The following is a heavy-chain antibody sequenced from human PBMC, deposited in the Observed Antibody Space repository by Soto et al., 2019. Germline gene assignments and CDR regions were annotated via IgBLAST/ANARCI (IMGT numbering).Heavy chain of an antibody. Sequence: HPGGSLRLSCAASGFTVSSNYMSWVRQAPGKGLEWVSVIYSGGSTYYADSVKGRFTISRDNSKNTLYLQMNSLRAEDTAVYYCARDRRGDCSGGSCHYYYYYGMDVWGQGTTVTVSS. CDR2: IYSGGST. D-gene: IGHD2-15*01. J-gene: IGHJ6*02. CDR3: ARDRRGDCSGGSCHYYYYYGMDV. V-gene: IGHV3-53*01. CDR1: GFTVSSNY.